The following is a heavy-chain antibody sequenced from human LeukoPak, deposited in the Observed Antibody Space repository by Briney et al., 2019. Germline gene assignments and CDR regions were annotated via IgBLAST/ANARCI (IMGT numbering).Heavy chain of an antibody. J-gene: IGHJ4*02. V-gene: IGHV3-30*18. D-gene: IGHD1-26*01. Sequence: GGSLRLSCVASGFTFSSYGMHWVRQAPGKGLEWVAVISYDGSNKYYADSVKGRFTISRDNSKNTLYLQMSSLRAVDTAVYYCAKVGYGGYGPLDYWGQGTLVTVSS. CDR1: GFTFSSYG. CDR2: ISYDGSNK. CDR3: AKVGYGGYGPLDY.